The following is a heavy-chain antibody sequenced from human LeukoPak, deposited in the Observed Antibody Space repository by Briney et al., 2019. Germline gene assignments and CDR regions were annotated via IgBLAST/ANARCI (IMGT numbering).Heavy chain of an antibody. CDR2: IYPGDSDT. D-gene: IGHD6-6*01. CDR1: GYSFASYW. CDR3: ARPPDSSSSNY. J-gene: IGHJ4*02. Sequence: GESLKISCKGSGYSFASYWIGWVRQMPGKGLEWMGIIYPGDSDTRYSPSFQGQVTISADKSISTAYLQWSSLKASGTAMYYCARPPDSSSSNYWGQGTLVTVSS. V-gene: IGHV5-51*01.